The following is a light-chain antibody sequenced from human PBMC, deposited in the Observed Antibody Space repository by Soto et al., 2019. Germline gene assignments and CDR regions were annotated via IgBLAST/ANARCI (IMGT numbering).Light chain of an antibody. CDR2: YVN. CDR1: GSDIGAYNY. CDR3: SSYAGSNSLL. J-gene: IGLJ1*01. Sequence: QSVLAQSASVSGSPGQSVTISCTGTGSDIGAYNYVSWYQHHPDRAPKLIIYYVNERPSGVPDRFSGSKSGNTASLTVSGLQAEDEADYYCSSYAGSNSLLFGTGTKVTVL. V-gene: IGLV2-8*01.